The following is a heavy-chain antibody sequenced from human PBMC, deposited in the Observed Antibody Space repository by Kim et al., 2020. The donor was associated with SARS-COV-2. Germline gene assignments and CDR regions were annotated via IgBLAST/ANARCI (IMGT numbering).Heavy chain of an antibody. V-gene: IGHV3-23*01. CDR3: AKEKAVAGTGSYFDS. Sequence: DSVKGRFTISRDNSKNTLYLQMNSLRAEDTAVYYCAKEKAVAGTGSYFDSWGQGTLVTVSS. D-gene: IGHD6-19*01. J-gene: IGHJ4*02.